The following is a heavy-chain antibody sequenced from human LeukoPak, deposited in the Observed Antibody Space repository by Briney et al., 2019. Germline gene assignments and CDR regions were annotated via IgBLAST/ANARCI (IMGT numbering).Heavy chain of an antibody. D-gene: IGHD3-22*01. J-gene: IGHJ3*02. CDR3: AKVQYYYDSSPSDDAFDI. CDR2: ISYDGNNK. Sequence: PGGSLRLSCTVSGFTLSSYEMSWIRQAPGRGLEWVAVISYDGNNKYYADSVKGRFTISRDNSKNTLYLQMNSLRAEDTAVYYCAKVQYYYDSSPSDDAFDIWGQGTMVTVSS. V-gene: IGHV3-30*18. CDR1: GFTLSSYE.